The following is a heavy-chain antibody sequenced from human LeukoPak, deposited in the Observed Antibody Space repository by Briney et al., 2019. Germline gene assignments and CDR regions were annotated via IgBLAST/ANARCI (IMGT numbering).Heavy chain of an antibody. J-gene: IGHJ5*02. CDR3: TTEQPPEGAIFGVVIMDGSNWFDP. V-gene: IGHV3-15*01. D-gene: IGHD3-3*01. Sequence: NPGGSLRLXCAASGFTFSNAWMSWVRQAPGKGLEWVGRIKSKTDGVTTDYAAPVKGRFTISRDDSKNTLYLQMNSLKTEDTAVYYCTTEQPPEGAIFGVVIMDGSNWFDPWGQGTLVTVSS. CDR2: IKSKTDGVTT. CDR1: GFTFSNAW.